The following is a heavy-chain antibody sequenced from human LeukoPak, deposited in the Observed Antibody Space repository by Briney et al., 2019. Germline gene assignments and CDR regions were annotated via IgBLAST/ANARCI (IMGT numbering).Heavy chain of an antibody. D-gene: IGHD2-8*02. V-gene: IGHV3-30*03. CDR1: GFTFSSYG. J-gene: IGHJ4*02. CDR3: ATYRQVLLPFES. CDR2: ISYNGGSR. Sequence: GGSLRISCAASGFTFSSYGLHWARQAPGKGLEWVAVISYNGGSRYYADSVKGRFTISRDNSKSTLSLQMNSLRAEDTAIYYCATYRQVLLPFESWGQGTLVTVSS.